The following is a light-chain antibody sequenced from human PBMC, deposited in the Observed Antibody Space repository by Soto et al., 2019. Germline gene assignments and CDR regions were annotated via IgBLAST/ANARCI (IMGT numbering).Light chain of an antibody. Sequence: EIVLTQSPGTLSLSPGERATLSCRASQSVSSSYLAWYQQKPGQAPRLLIYGASSRATGIPDRLSGSGSGTDFTLTISRLEPGDFAVYYCQQYGTSPWTFGQGTKVDIK. V-gene: IGKV3-20*01. CDR3: QQYGTSPWT. CDR2: GAS. J-gene: IGKJ1*01. CDR1: QSVSSSY.